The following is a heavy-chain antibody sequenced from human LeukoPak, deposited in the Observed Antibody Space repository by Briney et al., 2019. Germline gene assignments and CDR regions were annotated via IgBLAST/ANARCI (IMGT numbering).Heavy chain of an antibody. J-gene: IGHJ6*02. CDR1: GFTFSDYY. Sequence: GGSLRLSCAASGFTFSDYYMSWIRQAPGKGLEWVSYISSSGSTIYYADSVKGRFTISRDNAKNSLYLQMNSLRAEDTAVYYCARGTLLRYFDHLWAPATFGYGMDVWGQGTTVTVSS. D-gene: IGHD3-9*01. CDR3: ARGTLLRYFDHLWAPATFGYGMDV. V-gene: IGHV3-11*01. CDR2: ISSSGSTI.